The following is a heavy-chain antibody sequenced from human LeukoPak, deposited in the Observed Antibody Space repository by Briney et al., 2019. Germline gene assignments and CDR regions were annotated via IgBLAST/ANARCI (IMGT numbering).Heavy chain of an antibody. V-gene: IGHV1-2*02. CDR3: AREAQFISTTGTLDAFDI. CDR2: INPNSGGT. CDR1: GYTFTGYY. Sequence: ASVKVSCKASGYTFTGYYMHWVRQAPGQGLERMGWINPNSGGTNYAQKFQGRVTMTRDTSISTAYMELSRLRSDDTAVYYCAREAQFISTTGTLDAFDIWGQGTMVTVSS. D-gene: IGHD1-1*01. J-gene: IGHJ3*02.